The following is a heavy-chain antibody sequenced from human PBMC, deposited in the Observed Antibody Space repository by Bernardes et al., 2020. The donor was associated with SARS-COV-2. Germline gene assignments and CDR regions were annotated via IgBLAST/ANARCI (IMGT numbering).Heavy chain of an antibody. J-gene: IGHJ5*01. CDR3: AKDSWFEGIAVAGTIES. D-gene: IGHD6-19*01. V-gene: IGHV3-9*01. CDR2: ISWNSGSI. CDR1: GFTFDDYA. Sequence: GGSLRLSCAASGFTFDDYAMHWVRQAPGKGLEWVSGISWNSGSIGYADSVKGRFTISRDNAKNSLYLQMNSLRAEDTALYYCAKDSWFEGIAVAGTIESWGQGTLVTVSS.